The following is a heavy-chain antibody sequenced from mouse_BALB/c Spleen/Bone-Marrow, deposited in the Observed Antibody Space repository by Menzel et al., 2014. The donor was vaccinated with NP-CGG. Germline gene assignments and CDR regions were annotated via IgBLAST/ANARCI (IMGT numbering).Heavy chain of an antibody. CDR3: ARVYGNYYAMDY. Sequence: QVQLQQSGAELARPGASVKMSCRASGYTFTTYTMHWVKQRPGQGLEWIGYIDPSSGYTYYNQKFKDKATLTADKSSSAAYLQLSSLTSEDYAVYYCARVYGNYYAMDYWGQGISVTVSS. CDR2: IDPSSGYT. D-gene: IGHD2-1*01. V-gene: IGHV1-4*01. CDR1: GYTFTTYT. J-gene: IGHJ4*01.